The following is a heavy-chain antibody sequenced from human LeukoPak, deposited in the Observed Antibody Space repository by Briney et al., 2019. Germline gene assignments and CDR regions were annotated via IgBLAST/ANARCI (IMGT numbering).Heavy chain of an antibody. D-gene: IGHD6-19*01. CDR3: ARHVPYTSGWYYWDY. V-gene: IGHV4-59*08. Sequence: SEALSLTCTVSGGSITSNYWSWIRQPPGKGLEWIGYIYYSGSANYNPSIKSRVTISVDTSKNQFSLRLSSVTAADTAVYYCARHVPYTSGWYYWDYWGQGTLVTVSS. J-gene: IGHJ4*02. CDR2: IYYSGSA. CDR1: GGSITSNY.